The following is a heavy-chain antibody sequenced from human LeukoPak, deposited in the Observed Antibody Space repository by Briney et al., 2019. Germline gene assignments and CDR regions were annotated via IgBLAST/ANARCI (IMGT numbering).Heavy chain of an antibody. Sequence: ASVKVSCKASGYTFTGYHMHWVRQAPGQGLEWMGRINPNSGGTNYAQKFQGRVTMTRDTSISTAYMELSRLRSDDTAVYYCARERMTTVTTDYYYYMDVWGKGTTVTVSS. V-gene: IGHV1-2*06. D-gene: IGHD4-17*01. J-gene: IGHJ6*03. CDR2: INPNSGGT. CDR1: GYTFTGYH. CDR3: ARERMTTVTTDYYYYMDV.